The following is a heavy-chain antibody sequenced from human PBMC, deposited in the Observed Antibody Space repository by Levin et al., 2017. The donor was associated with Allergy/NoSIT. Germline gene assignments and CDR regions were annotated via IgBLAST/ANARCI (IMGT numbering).Heavy chain of an antibody. CDR1: GFTFRNYW. D-gene: IGHD3-9*01. V-gene: IGHV3-74*01. CDR3: ASTLYDILTGRYGIDV. CDR2: ISDDGTST. J-gene: IGHJ6*02. Sequence: QSSETLSLTCAASGFTFRNYWMNWVRQVPGKGLEWVSRISDDGTSTNYADSVEGRFTISRDDAKNTLYLQMDSLRAEDTALYYCASTLYDILTGRYGIDVWGQGTTVTVSS.